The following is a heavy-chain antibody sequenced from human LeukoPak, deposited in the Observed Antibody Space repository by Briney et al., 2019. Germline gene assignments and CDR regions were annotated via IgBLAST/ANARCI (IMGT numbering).Heavy chain of an antibody. D-gene: IGHD3-3*01. CDR1: GGSFSGYY. V-gene: IGHV4-34*01. CDR3: ARESAGSNYDFWSGYYLSHGAFDI. J-gene: IGHJ3*02. Sequence: ETLSLTCAVYGGSFSGYYWSRVRQPPGKGLEWIGEINHSGSTKYNPSLTSRGTISVEKTKKQFSLKLSSVTAADTAVYYCARESAGSNYDFWSGYYLSHGAFDIWGQGTMVTVSS. CDR2: INHSGST.